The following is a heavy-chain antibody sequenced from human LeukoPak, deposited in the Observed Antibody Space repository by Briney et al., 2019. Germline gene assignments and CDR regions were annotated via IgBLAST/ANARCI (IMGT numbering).Heavy chain of an antibody. D-gene: IGHD2-2*01. CDR2: IKSKTDGGTI. CDR3: TTDLVGLCISTGCYDNWLDP. CDR1: GFIFSNAW. Sequence: PGGSLRLSRAASGFIFSNAWMTWVRQAPGQGLEWVGRIKSKTDGGTIDYAAPVKGRFTISRDDSKDPLYLQMNSLKTEDTAVYYCTTDLVGLCISTGCYDNWLDPWRQGTLVTVSS. V-gene: IGHV3-15*01. J-gene: IGHJ5*02.